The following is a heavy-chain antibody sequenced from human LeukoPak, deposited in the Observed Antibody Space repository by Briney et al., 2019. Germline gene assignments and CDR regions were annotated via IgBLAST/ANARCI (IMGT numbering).Heavy chain of an antibody. D-gene: IGHD1-26*01. V-gene: IGHV4-59*01. CDR2: ISYSGST. J-gene: IGHJ6*03. CDR1: GGSLSPYY. Sequence: SETLSLTCTVSGGSLSPYYWSWIRQSPGKGLEWIGYISYSGSTNSHPSLKSRVTISVDMSKPQFYLELSSVTAADTAVYYCARARYREINYAYAGGFYYMDVWDKGTTVTVSS. CDR3: ARARYREINYAYAGGFYYMDV.